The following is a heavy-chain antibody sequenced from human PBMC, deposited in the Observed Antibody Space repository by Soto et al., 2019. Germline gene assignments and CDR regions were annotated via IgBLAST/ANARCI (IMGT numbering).Heavy chain of an antibody. Sequence: QVQLVQSGADVKKPGASVKVSCKASGYTFTSYDINWVRLATGKGLEWMGWRNPNSGNTAYAQKCQGRVTMTRNTALSTGYMELSSQRSEGTAVYYCARLKQDYAVAWGQGTLVTVSS. CDR2: RNPNSGNT. V-gene: IGHV1-8*01. CDR3: ARLKQDYAVA. CDR1: GYTFTSYD. J-gene: IGHJ5*02. D-gene: IGHD3-16*01.